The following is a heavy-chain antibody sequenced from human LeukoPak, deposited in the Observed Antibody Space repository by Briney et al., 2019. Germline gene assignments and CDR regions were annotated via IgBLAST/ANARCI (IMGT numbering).Heavy chain of an antibody. CDR1: GGSISSGGYY. J-gene: IGHJ2*01. V-gene: IGHV4-61*08. CDR3: ARTYYYDSSGYYFWYFDL. D-gene: IGHD3-22*01. CDR2: IYYSGST. Sequence: SQTLSLTCTVSGGSISSGGYYWSWIRQPPGKGLEWIGYIYYSGSTNYNPSLKSRVTISVDTSKNQFSLKLSSVTAADTAVYYCARTYYYDSSGYYFWYFDLWGRGTLVTVSS.